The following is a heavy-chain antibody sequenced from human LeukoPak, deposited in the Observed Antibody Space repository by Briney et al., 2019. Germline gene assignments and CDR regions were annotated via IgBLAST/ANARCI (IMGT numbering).Heavy chain of an antibody. CDR3: VRDRLAVAGTLTADF. J-gene: IGHJ4*02. D-gene: IGHD6-19*01. V-gene: IGHV4-39*07. CDR2: MYYRGMT. Sequence: PSETLSLTCTVSGGSISSSSHYWGWIRKPPGKGLEWIGSMYYRGMTYYNSSLKSRVIISVDTSKNQFSLNLSSVTAADTAVYYCVRDRLAVAGTLTADFCGQGTLVTVSS. CDR1: GGSISSSSHY.